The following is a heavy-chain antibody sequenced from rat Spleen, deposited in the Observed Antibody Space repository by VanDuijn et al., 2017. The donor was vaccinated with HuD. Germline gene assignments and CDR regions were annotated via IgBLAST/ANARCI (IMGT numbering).Heavy chain of an antibody. CDR3: TTWFAY. J-gene: IGHJ3*01. CDR2: ISNARGRT. Sequence: VQLKESGPGLVQPSQTLSLTCTVSGFSLTSYNVHWVRQAPGMGLEWIASISNARGRTYYPDSVKGRFTISRDNAKSTLYLEMDGLRSEDMATYYCTTWFAYWGQGTLVTVSS. V-gene: IGHV5-31*01. CDR1: GFSLTSYN.